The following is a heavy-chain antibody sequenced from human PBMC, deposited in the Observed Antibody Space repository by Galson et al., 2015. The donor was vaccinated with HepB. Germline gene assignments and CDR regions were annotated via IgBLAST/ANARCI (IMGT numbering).Heavy chain of an antibody. CDR1: TLILTKYA. CDR2: VSANGATT. V-gene: IGHV3-23*01. Sequence: SLRLSCAASTLILTKYAMTWVRQAPGRGLEWVSVVSANGATTHYADSVRGRFTIFRDNSKNTLYLQMSSLRLEDTAVYFCAKNYGDYVYDPFDLWGRGTLVTVSS. J-gene: IGHJ4*02. CDR3: AKNYGDYVYDPFDL. D-gene: IGHD4-17*01.